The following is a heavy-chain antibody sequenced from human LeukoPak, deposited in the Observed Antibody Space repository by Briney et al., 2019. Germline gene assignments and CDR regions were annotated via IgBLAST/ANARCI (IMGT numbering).Heavy chain of an antibody. CDR1: GGSISSYY. CDR2: FYYSGST. Sequence: SETLSLTCSVSGGSISSYYWNWIRQPPGRGLEWIGYFYYSGSTNYNPSLKSRVTISVDTSRNQFSLKLSSVTAADTAVYYCARGVAGAKDYFDYWGQGTLVTVSS. J-gene: IGHJ4*02. D-gene: IGHD1-26*01. V-gene: IGHV4-59*01. CDR3: ARGVAGAKDYFDY.